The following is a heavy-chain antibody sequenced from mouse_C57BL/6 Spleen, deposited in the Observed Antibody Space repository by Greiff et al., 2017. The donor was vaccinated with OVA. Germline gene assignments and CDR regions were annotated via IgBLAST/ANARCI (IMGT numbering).Heavy chain of an antibody. CDR3: ARGGSSGYVDYFDY. CDR2: FHPYNDDT. D-gene: IGHD3-2*02. V-gene: IGHV1-47*01. CDR1: GYTFTTYP. J-gene: IGHJ2*01. Sequence: VQGVESGAELVKPGASVKMSCKASGYTFTTYPIEWMKQNHGKSLEWIGNFHPYNDDTKYNEKFKGKATLTVEKSSSTVYLELSRLTSDDSAVYYCARGGSSGYVDYFDYWGQGTTLTVSS.